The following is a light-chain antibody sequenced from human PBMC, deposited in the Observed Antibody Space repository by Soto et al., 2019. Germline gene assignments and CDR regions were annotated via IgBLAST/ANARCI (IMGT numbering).Light chain of an antibody. J-gene: IGKJ5*01. Sequence: DLQMTQCPSALASSVAATAPTPCRASQGIKNWLAWYQQKPGKAPNLLIYTGSSLQSGVPSRFSGSGSGTDFTLTINSLQPEDFATYYCQQAASFPITFGQGTRLEIK. V-gene: IGKV1-12*01. CDR1: QGIKNW. CDR2: TGS. CDR3: QQAASFPIT.